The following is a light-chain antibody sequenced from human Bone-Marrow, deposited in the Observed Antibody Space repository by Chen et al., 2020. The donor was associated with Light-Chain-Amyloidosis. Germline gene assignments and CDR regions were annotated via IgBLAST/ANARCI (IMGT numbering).Light chain of an antibody. Sequence: DIVMTQSADSLAVSLGERATVNCKSSQSVLYSSKNKNYLSWYQQKPGQPPKLLIYWASIRESGVPDRFSGSGSGTDFTLTISRLQAEDVAVYYCQQYYSAPYTFGQGTKLEIK. CDR3: QQYYSAPYT. CDR2: WAS. J-gene: IGKJ2*01. V-gene: IGKV4-1*01. CDR1: QSVLYSSKNKNY.